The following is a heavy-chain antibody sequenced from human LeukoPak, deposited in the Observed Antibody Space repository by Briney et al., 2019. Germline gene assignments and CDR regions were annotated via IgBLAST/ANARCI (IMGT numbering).Heavy chain of an antibody. D-gene: IGHD6-19*01. J-gene: IGHJ4*02. CDR1: GYSFTSNY. V-gene: IGHV7-4-1*02. CDR2: INTNTGSP. Sequence: ASVKVSCKASGYSFTSNYIHWVRQAPGQGLEWMGWINTNTGSPTYAQGFTGRFVFSLDTSVSTAYLQISSLKAEDTAIYYCARDSSGWYYFNYWGQGTLVTVSS. CDR3: ARDSSGWYYFNY.